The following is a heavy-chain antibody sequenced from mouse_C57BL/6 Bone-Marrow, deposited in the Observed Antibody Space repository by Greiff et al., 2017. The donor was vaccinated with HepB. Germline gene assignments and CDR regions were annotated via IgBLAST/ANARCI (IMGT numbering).Heavy chain of an antibody. J-gene: IGHJ2*01. CDR2: ISDGGSYT. V-gene: IGHV5-4*03. CDR3: ARGKIYVDY. Sequence: EVKLVESGGGLVKPGGSLKLSCAASGFTFSSYAMSWVRQTPEKRLEWVATISDGGSYTYYPDNVKGRFTISRDNAKNNLYLQMSHLKSEDTAMYYCARGKIYVDYWGQGTTLTVSS. CDR1: GFTFSSYA.